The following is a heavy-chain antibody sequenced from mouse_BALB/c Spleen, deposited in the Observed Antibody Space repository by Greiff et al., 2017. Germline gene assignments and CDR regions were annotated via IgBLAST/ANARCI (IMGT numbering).Heavy chain of an antibody. J-gene: IGHJ2*01. Sequence: EVKLMESGGGLVKPGGSLKLSCAASGFTFSSYTMSWVRQTPEKRLEWVATISSGGSYTYYPDSVKGRFTISRDNAKNTLYLQMSSLKSEDTAMYYCTREGVTTVVAPFDYWGQGTTLTVSS. V-gene: IGHV5-6-4*01. D-gene: IGHD1-1*01. CDR3: TREGVTTVVAPFDY. CDR2: ISSGGSYT. CDR1: GFTFSSYT.